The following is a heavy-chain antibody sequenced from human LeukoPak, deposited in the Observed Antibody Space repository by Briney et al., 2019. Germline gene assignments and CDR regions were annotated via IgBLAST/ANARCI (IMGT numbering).Heavy chain of an antibody. CDR3: ARVFHASDYYGSGSYPV. CDR1: GGSISSGGYY. D-gene: IGHD3-10*01. CDR2: IYYSGST. V-gene: IGHV4-31*03. Sequence: SQTLSLTCTVSGGSISSGGYYWSWIRQHPGKGLEWIGYIYYSGSTYYNPSLKSRVTISVDTSKNQFSLKLSSVTAADTAVYYSARVFHASDYYGSGSYPVWGQGTLVTVSS. J-gene: IGHJ4*02.